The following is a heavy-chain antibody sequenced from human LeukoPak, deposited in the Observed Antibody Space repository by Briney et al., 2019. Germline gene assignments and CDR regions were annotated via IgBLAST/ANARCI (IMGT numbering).Heavy chain of an antibody. CDR3: ARAGVLWDYGSGSYYKY. D-gene: IGHD3-10*01. J-gene: IGHJ4*02. CDR2: ISYDGGNK. CDR1: GFTFSSYA. V-gene: IGHV3-30-3*01. Sequence: QPGRSLRLSCAASGFTFSSYAMHWVRQAPGKGLEWVAVISYDGGNKYYADSVKGRFTISRDNSKNTLYPQMNSLRAEDTAVYYCARAGVLWDYGSGSYYKYWGQGTLVTVSS.